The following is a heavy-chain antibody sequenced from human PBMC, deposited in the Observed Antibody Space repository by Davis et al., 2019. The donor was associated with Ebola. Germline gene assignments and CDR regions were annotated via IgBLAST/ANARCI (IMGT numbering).Heavy chain of an antibody. CDR3: ARGDVRDYDFFRLGLDY. J-gene: IGHJ4*02. V-gene: IGHV3-21*01. CDR1: GFTFSIYS. Sequence: PGGSLRLSCAASGFTFSIYSMTWVRQAPGKGLEWVSFISSSSNYIYYADSLRGRFTISRDNAKNSLYLQMNSLRAEDTAVYYCARGDVRDYDFFRLGLDYWGQGTLVTVSS. CDR2: ISSSSNYI. D-gene: IGHD3-3*01.